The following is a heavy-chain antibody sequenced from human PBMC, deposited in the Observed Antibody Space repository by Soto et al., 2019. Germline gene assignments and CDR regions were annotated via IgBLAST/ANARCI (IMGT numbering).Heavy chain of an antibody. CDR2: IRSKAYGGTT. CDR1: GFTFGDYA. CDR3: TRAVLYCSGGSCTTNFDY. Sequence: GGSLRLSCTASGFTFGDYAMSWFRQAPGKGLEWVGFIRSKAYGGTTEYAASVKGRFTISRDDSKSIADLQMNSLKTEDTAVYYCTRAVLYCSGGSCTTNFDYWGQGTLVTVSS. J-gene: IGHJ4*02. V-gene: IGHV3-49*03. D-gene: IGHD2-15*01.